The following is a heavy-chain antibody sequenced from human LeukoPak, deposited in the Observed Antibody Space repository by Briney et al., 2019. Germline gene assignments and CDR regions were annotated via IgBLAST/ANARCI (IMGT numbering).Heavy chain of an antibody. CDR1: GFTFSSYS. D-gene: IGHD3-3*01. J-gene: IGHJ6*04. V-gene: IGHV3-21*01. CDR2: ISSSSSYI. CDR3: ASRLSITIFGEMDV. Sequence: GESLRLSCAASGFTFSSYSMNWVRQAPGKGLEWVSSISSSSSYIYYADSVKGRFTISRDNAKNSLYLQMNSLRAEDTAVYYCASRLSITIFGEMDVWGKGTTVTVPS.